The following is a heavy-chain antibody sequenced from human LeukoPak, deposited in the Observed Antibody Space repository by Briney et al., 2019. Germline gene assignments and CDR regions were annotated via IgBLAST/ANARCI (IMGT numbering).Heavy chain of an antibody. V-gene: IGHV4-34*01. D-gene: IGHD3-16*02. CDR2: INHSGST. CDR3: ARDGGYYVWGSYPYYFDY. Sequence: SETLSLTCAVYGGSFSGYYWSWIRQPPGKGLEWIGEINHSGSTNYNPSLKSRVTISVDTSKNQFSLKLSSVTAADTAVYYCARDGGYYVWGSYPYYFDYWGQGTLVTVSS. J-gene: IGHJ4*02. CDR1: GGSFSGYY.